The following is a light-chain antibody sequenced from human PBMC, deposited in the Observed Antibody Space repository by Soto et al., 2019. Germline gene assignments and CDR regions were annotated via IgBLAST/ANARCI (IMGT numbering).Light chain of an antibody. Sequence: QSALTQPASVSGSPGQSITISCAGTSSDVGSHPLVSWYQQHPGKAPKLMISEDTKRPSGVSSRFSGSKSGNMASLTISGLQAEDEGDYYCCAFTSAGTWVFGGGTKVTVL. CDR2: EDT. CDR1: SSDVGSHPL. J-gene: IGLJ3*02. CDR3: CAFTSAGTWV. V-gene: IGLV2-23*01.